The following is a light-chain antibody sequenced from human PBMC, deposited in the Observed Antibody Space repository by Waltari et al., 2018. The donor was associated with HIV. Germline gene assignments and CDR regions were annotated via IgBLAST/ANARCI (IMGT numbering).Light chain of an antibody. CDR2: ESN. J-gene: IGLJ2*01. CDR3: SSYTSFSTVL. CDR1: SSDVGTYSL. V-gene: IGLV2-23*03. Sequence: QSALTQPASVSGSPGQSLTIPFTGSSSDVGTYSLVSWYQHHPGKAPKLMIYESNKRPSGVSNRFSGSKSGNTASLTISGLQAEDEADYYCSSYTSFSTVLFGGGTKLTVL.